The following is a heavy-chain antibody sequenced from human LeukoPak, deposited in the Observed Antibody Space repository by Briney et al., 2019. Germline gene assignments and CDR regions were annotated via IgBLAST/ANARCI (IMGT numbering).Heavy chain of an antibody. J-gene: IGHJ3*02. D-gene: IGHD3-16*01. Sequence: GGSLRLSCAAPGITISSYRMSWVRQAPGKGLEWVANIKEDGSEKYYVDSVKGRFTISRDNAKKSLYLQMNRLRAEDTAVYYCEAFYYDESGWGDASDMWGQGTMVTVSS. CDR1: GITISSYR. CDR3: EAFYYDESGWGDASDM. CDR2: IKEDGSEK. V-gene: IGHV3-7*01.